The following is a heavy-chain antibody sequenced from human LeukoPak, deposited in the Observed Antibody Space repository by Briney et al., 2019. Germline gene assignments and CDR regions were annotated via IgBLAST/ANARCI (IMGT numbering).Heavy chain of an antibody. V-gene: IGHV3-73*01. CDR1: GFTFSGSA. CDR2: IRSKANSYAT. CDR3: TRLGITGTKVY. D-gene: IGHD1/OR15-1a*01. J-gene: IGHJ4*02. Sequence: PGGSLRPSCAASGFTFSGSAMHWVRQASGKGLEWVGRIRSKANSYATAYAASVKGRFTISRDDSKNTAYLQMNSLKTEDTAVYYCTRLGITGTKVYWGQGTLVTVSS.